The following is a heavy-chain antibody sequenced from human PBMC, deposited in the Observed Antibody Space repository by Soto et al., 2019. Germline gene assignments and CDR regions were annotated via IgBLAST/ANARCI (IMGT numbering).Heavy chain of an antibody. J-gene: IGHJ4*02. CDR3: TSALWDGSYFTY. CDR2: IKSKTDGGTT. Sequence: GGSLRLSCVASGFTFSHAWINWVRQAPGKGLEWVGRIKSKTDGGTTDYAAPVKGRFAISRDDSKNTLYLQMNSLKTEDTAVYYCTSALWDGSYFTYWGQGTLVTVSS. D-gene: IGHD1-26*01. V-gene: IGHV3-15*07. CDR1: GFTFSHAW.